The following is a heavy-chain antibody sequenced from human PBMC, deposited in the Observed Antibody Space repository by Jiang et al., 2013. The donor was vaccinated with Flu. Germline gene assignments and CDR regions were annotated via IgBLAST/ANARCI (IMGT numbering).Heavy chain of an antibody. CDR3: ARRPSPGSMVRGATPWYFDL. CDR1: GGSVSSGSYY. Sequence: LLKPSETLSLTCTVSGGSVSSGSYYWSWIRQPPGKGLEWIGYIYYSGSTNYNPSLKSRVTISVDTSKNQFSLKLSSVTAADTAVYYCARRPSPGSMVRGATPWYFDLWGRGTLVTVSS. D-gene: IGHD3-10*01. V-gene: IGHV4-61*01. J-gene: IGHJ2*01. CDR2: IYYSGST.